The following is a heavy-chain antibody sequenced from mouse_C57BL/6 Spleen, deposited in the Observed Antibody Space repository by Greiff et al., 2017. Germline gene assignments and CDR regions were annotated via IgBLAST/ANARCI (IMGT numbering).Heavy chain of an antibody. Sequence: QVQLKQSGAELMKPGASVKLSCKATGYTFTGYWIEWVKQRPGHGLEWIGEILPGSGSTNYNEKFKGKATFTEDTSSNTAYMQRSSLTTDDSAIYYCARLLLRYPYYFDYWGQGTTLAVSS. CDR3: ARLLLRYPYYFDY. CDR1: GYTFTGYW. V-gene: IGHV1-9*01. J-gene: IGHJ2*01. CDR2: ILPGSGST. D-gene: IGHD1-1*01.